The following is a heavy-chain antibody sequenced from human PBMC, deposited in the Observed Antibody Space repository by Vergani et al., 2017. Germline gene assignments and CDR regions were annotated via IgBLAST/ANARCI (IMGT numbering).Heavy chain of an antibody. D-gene: IGHD6-19*01. Sequence: QVQLVQSGAEVKKPGASVKVSCKASGYTFTGYFMHWVRQAPGQGLEWMGRIIPIFGTANYAQKFQGRVTITADESTSTAYMGLSSLRSEDTAVYYCARDQLAVAGTTPEGYWGQGTLVTVSS. V-gene: IGHV1-69*18. CDR2: IIPIFGTA. CDR3: ARDQLAVAGTTPEGY. CDR1: GYTFTGYF. J-gene: IGHJ4*02.